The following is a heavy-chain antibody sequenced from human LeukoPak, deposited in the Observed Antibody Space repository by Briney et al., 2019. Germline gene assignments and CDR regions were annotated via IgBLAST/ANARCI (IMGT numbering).Heavy chain of an antibody. J-gene: IGHJ4*02. CDR2: IKEDGSVK. CDR3: ARARGFDY. CDR1: AFTFNHHW. Sequence: GGSLRLSCAASAFTFNHHWMSWVRHVPGKGLEWVANIKEDGSVKYYVDSVKGRFTISRDNAKNSLFLQMNSLRVEDTAVYYCARARGFDYWGQGALVTVSS. V-gene: IGHV3-7*01.